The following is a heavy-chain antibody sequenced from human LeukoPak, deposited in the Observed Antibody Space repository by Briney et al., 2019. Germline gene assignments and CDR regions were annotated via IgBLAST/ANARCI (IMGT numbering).Heavy chain of an antibody. J-gene: IGHJ4*02. CDR2: VYYSGST. CDR3: ARQREGVGEYYFDY. CDR1: GGSINSSSYY. V-gene: IGHV4-39*01. D-gene: IGHD1-26*01. Sequence: SETLSLTCTVSGGSINSSSYYWGWIRQPPGKGLEWIGSVYYSGSTHYNPSLKSQVTISVDTSKNHFSLRLSSVTAADTAVYYCARQREGVGEYYFDYWGQGTLVTVSS.